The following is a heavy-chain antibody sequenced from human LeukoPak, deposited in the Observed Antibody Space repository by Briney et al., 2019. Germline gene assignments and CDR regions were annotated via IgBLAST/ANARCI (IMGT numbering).Heavy chain of an antibody. Sequence: GGSLRLSCAASGFTFSSYEMNWVRQAPGKGLEWVSYISSSGSTIYYADSAKGRFTISRDNAKNSLYLQMNSLRAEDTAVYYCAREEHCSGGSCYSPYFDYWGQATLVTVSS. CDR1: GFTFSSYE. CDR2: ISSSGSTI. J-gene: IGHJ4*02. V-gene: IGHV3-48*03. CDR3: AREEHCSGGSCYSPYFDY. D-gene: IGHD2-15*01.